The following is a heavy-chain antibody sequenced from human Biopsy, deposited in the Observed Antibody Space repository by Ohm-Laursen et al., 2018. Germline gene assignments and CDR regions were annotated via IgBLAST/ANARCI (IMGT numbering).Heavy chain of an antibody. Sequence: GTLSLTCTVSGGSISSDYWSWIRQTPGKGLEWIGYIYYSGSTNYNPSLKSRVTISVDTSKNQFSLRLNSVTAADTAVYYCASGNIGGVGLDVWGLGTTVTVSS. J-gene: IGHJ6*02. CDR3: ASGNIGGVGLDV. CDR2: IYYSGST. D-gene: IGHD3-10*01. V-gene: IGHV4-59*01. CDR1: GGSISSDY.